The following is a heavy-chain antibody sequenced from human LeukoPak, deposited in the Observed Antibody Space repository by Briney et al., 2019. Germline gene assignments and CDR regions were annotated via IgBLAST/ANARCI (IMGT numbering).Heavy chain of an antibody. CDR2: ISRSSSYI. CDR3: AREGTVGDYYYMDV. CDR1: GFTFSSYS. J-gene: IGHJ6*03. D-gene: IGHD4-23*01. Sequence: GGSLRLSCAASGFTFSSYSMNWVRQAPGKGLEWVSSISRSSSYIYYADSVKGRFTISRDNAKNSLYLQMNSLRGEDTAVYYCAREGTVGDYYYMDVWGKGTTVTVSS. V-gene: IGHV3-21*01.